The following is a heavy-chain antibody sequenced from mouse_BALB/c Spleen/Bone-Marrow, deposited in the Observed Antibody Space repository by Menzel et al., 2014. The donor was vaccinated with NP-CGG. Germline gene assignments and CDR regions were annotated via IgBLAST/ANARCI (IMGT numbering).Heavy chain of an antibody. D-gene: IGHD2-14*01. Sequence: VQLKQSGAELVKPGASLKLSCTASGFNIKDTYMHWVKQRPEQGLEWIGRIDPANGNTKYDPKLQGKATITADTSSNTAYLQLSSLTSEDTAVYYCASYRYAWYFDVWGAGTTVTVSS. CDR2: IDPANGNT. CDR1: GFNIKDTY. J-gene: IGHJ1*01. CDR3: ASYRYAWYFDV. V-gene: IGHV14-3*02.